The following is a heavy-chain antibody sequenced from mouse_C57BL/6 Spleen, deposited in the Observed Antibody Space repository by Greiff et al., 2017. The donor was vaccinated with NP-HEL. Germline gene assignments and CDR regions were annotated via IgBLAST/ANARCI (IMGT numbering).Heavy chain of an antibody. V-gene: IGHV1-76*01. D-gene: IGHD2-5*01. J-gene: IGHJ3*01. CDR1: GYTFTDYY. CDR3: ARRGSNYEGFAY. CDR2: IYPGSGNT. Sequence: QVQLKESGAELVRPGASVKLSCKASGYTFTDYYINWVKQRPGQGLEWIARIYPGSGNTYYNEKFKGKATLTADKSSSTAYMQLSILTSEDSAVYFCARRGSNYEGFAYWGQGTLVTVSA.